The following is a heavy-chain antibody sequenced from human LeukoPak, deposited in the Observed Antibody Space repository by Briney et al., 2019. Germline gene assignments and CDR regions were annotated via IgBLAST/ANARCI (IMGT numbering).Heavy chain of an antibody. CDR3: ARDRAGFDY. V-gene: IGHV4-59*01. Sequence: SETLSLTCTVSGGSLSSYYWSWIRKPPGKGLEWIGYIYYSGSTNYNPSLKSRVTISVDTSKNQFSLKLSSVTAVDTAVYYCARDRAGFDYWGQGTLVTVSS. CDR1: GGSLSSYY. J-gene: IGHJ4*02. CDR2: IYYSGST. D-gene: IGHD3-10*01.